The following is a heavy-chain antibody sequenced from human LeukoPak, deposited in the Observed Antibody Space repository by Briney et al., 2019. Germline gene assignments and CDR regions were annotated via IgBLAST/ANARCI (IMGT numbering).Heavy chain of an antibody. CDR1: GGSISSSNW. CDR3: ARGRYCSSTSCPTDY. CDR2: IYHSGST. Sequence: PSETLSLTCAVSGGSISSSNWWSWVRQPPGKGLEWIGEIYHSGSTNYNPSLKSRVTISVDKSKNQFSLKLSSVTAADTAVYYCARGRYCSSTSCPTDYWGQGTLVTVSS. J-gene: IGHJ4*02. D-gene: IGHD2-2*01. V-gene: IGHV4-4*02.